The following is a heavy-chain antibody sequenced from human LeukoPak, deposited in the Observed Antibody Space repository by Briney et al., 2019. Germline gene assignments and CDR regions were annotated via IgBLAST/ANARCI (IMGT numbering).Heavy chain of an antibody. J-gene: IGHJ4*02. V-gene: IGHV4-31*03. D-gene: IGHD3-10*01. CDR1: GGSISSAGYY. CDR3: ASLYYGSGSFDY. CDR2: IYYSGST. Sequence: SETLSLTCTVSGGSISSAGYYWNWIRQHPGKGLEWIGYIYYSGSTFYTPSLNSRVSMSVDTSKNQFSLKLSSVTAADTAVYYCASLYYGSGSFDYWGQGTLVTVSS.